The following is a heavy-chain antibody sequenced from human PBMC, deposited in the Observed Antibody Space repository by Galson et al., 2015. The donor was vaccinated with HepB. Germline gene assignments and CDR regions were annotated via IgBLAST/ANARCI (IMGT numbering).Heavy chain of an antibody. CDR2: INPNSGGT. V-gene: IGHV1-2*02. J-gene: IGHJ6*02. Sequence: SVKVSCKASGYTFTGYFIHWVRQAPGQGLEWMGWINPNSGGTNYAQKFQGRVTMTRDTSISTAYMELSRLRSDDTVVYYCARGPQTTVNYFYYYGMDVWGQGTTVTVSS. D-gene: IGHD4-17*01. CDR3: ARGPQTTVNYFYYYGMDV. CDR1: GYTFTGYF.